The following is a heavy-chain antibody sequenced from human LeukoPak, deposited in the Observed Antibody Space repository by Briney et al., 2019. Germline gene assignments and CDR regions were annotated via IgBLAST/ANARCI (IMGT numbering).Heavy chain of an antibody. Sequence: PGGSLRLSCAASGFTFSSYGMHWVRQAPGKGLEWVADIWYDGSHKYYADSVKGRFTISRDNSKNTLHLQMNSLRAEDTAVYYCARGLLLWFGELSGDSDYWGQGTLVTVSS. V-gene: IGHV3-33*01. CDR2: IWYDGSHK. CDR1: GFTFSSYG. D-gene: IGHD3-10*01. CDR3: ARGLLLWFGELSGDSDY. J-gene: IGHJ4*02.